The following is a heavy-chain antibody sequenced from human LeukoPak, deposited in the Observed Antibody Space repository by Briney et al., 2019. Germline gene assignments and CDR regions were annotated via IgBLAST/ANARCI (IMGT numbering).Heavy chain of an antibody. Sequence: GGSLRLSCSASGFTFSGYAMHCGRHAPGKGLEYLSCISSSGCSTYHADSVQGRFTISRDNSKNTLYLQMSSLRADDTAVYYCVKGGSSSWHYFDFWGQGTLVTVSS. CDR3: VKGGSSSWHYFDF. J-gene: IGHJ4*02. D-gene: IGHD2-2*01. V-gene: IGHV3-64D*08. CDR1: GFTFSGYA. CDR2: ISSSGCST.